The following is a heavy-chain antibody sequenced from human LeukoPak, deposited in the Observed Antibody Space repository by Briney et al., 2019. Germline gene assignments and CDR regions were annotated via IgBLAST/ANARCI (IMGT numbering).Heavy chain of an antibody. Sequence: SETLSLTCTVSCASISRGTYYWGWIRQSPDKGLEWIGSIDSSGTTHYNSSLKSRIIISVDTSKNQVSLNLTSVTFADTAVYYCARHGYIQFWLYWGQGTQVIVSS. CDR2: IDSSGTT. V-gene: IGHV4-39*01. CDR3: ARHGYIQFWLY. CDR1: CASISRGTYY. J-gene: IGHJ4*02. D-gene: IGHD5-18*01.